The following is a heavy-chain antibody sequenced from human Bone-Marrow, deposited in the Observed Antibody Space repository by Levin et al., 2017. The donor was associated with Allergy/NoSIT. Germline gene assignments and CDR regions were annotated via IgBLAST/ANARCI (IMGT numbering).Heavy chain of an antibody. CDR3: TRGGSSWTGMGWGMDG. Sequence: GGSLRLSCTASGFTFGDYAMSWVRQAPGKGLEWVGFIRSKAYGGTTEYAASVKGRFTISRDDSKSIAYLQMNSLKTEDTAVYYCTRGGSSWTGMGWGMDGWGQGTTVTVSS. CDR1: GFTFGDYA. V-gene: IGHV3-49*04. D-gene: IGHD6-13*01. J-gene: IGHJ6*02. CDR2: IRSKAYGGTT.